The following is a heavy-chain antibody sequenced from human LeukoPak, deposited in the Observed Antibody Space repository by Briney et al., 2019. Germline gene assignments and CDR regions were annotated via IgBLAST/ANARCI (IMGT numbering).Heavy chain of an antibody. V-gene: IGHV4-59*01. CDR3: GXXXXXXWELHYFDY. CDR2: IYYSGST. J-gene: IGHJ4*02. D-gene: IGHD1-26*01. CDR1: GGSISSYY. Sequence: PSETLSLTCTVSGGSISSYYWSWIRQPPGKGLGWIGYIYYSGSTSYNASLKSRVTISVDKSKNQLSLKLSSVTVADTAVYYGGXXXXXXWELHYFDYWGQGTLVTVSS.